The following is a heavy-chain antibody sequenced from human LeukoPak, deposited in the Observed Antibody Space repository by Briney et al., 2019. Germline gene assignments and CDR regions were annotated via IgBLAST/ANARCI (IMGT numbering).Heavy chain of an antibody. CDR3: SRDETRQGWLLYFGILGY. Sequence: PGGSLRLSCAASGFTFSSYAMHWVRQAPGKGLEGGAVISYGGSNKYYADSVKGRFTISRDNSKNTLYLQMNSLRAEDTAVYYCSRDETRQGWLLYFGILGYWGQGTLVTVSS. J-gene: IGHJ4*02. V-gene: IGHV3-30*01. D-gene: IGHD3-9*01. CDR2: ISYGGSNK. CDR1: GFTFSSYA.